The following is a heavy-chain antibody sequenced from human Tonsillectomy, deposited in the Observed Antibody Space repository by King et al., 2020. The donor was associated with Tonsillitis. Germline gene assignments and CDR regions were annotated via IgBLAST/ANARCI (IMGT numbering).Heavy chain of an antibody. CDR3: ARDRAMEYYFDF. Sequence: VQLVQSGAEVKKPGASVRGSCKASVYTFTNYAMHWVRQAPGQRLQWMGWINPDNGNTKYSQKFQGRVTITRATSARTADMELSSLRSEDTALYYCARDRAMEYYFDFWGRGTLVTVSS. V-gene: IGHV1-3*01. CDR2: INPDNGNT. CDR1: VYTFTNYA. D-gene: IGHD5-18*01. J-gene: IGHJ4*02.